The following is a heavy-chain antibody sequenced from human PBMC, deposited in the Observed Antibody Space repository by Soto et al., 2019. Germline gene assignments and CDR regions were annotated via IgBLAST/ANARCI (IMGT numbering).Heavy chain of an antibody. CDR3: ARHWLSGSSYY. Sequence: ASVKVSYPASGYTFTIYDINWVLQATGQGLEWLGWMNPNSGNTGYAQKFKGRVTMTRNTSISTAYMELSSLRSEDTAVYYCARHWLSGSSYYWGQGTLVTVSS. V-gene: IGHV1-8*01. J-gene: IGHJ4*02. CDR1: GYTFTIYD. CDR2: MNPNSGNT. D-gene: IGHD1-26*01.